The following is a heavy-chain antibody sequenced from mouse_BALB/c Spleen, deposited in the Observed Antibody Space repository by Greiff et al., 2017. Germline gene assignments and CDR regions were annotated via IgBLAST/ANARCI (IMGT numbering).Heavy chain of an antibody. D-gene: IGHD2-4*01. V-gene: IGHV5-17*02. Sequence: EVQLVESGGGLVQPGGSRKLSCAASGFTFSSFGMHWVRQAPEKGLEWVAYISSGSSTIYYADTVKGRFTISRDNPKNTLFLQMTSLRSEDTAMYYCAKSPIYYDYEEFAYWGQGTLVTVSA. CDR2: ISSGSSTI. J-gene: IGHJ3*01. CDR1: GFTFSSFG. CDR3: AKSPIYYDYEEFAY.